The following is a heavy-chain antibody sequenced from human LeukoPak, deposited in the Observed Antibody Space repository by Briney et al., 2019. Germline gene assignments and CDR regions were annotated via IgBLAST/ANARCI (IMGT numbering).Heavy chain of an antibody. V-gene: IGHV3-30-3*02. Sequence: PGRSLRLSCAASGFTFSSYAMHWVRQAPGKGLEWVAVISYDGSNKYYADSVKGRFTISRDNSKNTLYLQMNGLTDEDTAIYYCAKKWGVGTTTLDYFDYWGQGTLVTVSS. CDR1: GFTFSSYA. CDR2: ISYDGSNK. J-gene: IGHJ4*02. CDR3: AKKWGVGTTTLDYFDY. D-gene: IGHD1-26*01.